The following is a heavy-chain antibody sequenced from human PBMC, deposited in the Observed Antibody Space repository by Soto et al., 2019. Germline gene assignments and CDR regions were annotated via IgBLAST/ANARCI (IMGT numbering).Heavy chain of an antibody. Sequence: PGGSLRLSCAASGFTFSTFAMSWVRQAPGKGLEWVSALSGSGGSTYYADSVKGRFIISRDNSKNTLFLQMSSLRAEDTAAYYCATGDRGFFDYYYGMDVWGQGTTVTVSS. CDR3: ATGDRGFFDYYYGMDV. CDR2: LSGSGGST. V-gene: IGHV3-23*01. J-gene: IGHJ6*02. CDR1: GFTFSTFA. D-gene: IGHD3-3*01.